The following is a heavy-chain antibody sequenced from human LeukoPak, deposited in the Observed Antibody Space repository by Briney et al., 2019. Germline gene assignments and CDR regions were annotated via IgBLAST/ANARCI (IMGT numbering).Heavy chain of an antibody. CDR2: INSDGNNT. D-gene: IGHD3-16*02. Sequence: PGGSLRLSCAASGFTLNNHWMHWVRKAPGKGLVWVSRINSDGNNTNYADSVRGRFTISRDNAKNTLYLQMNSLGVEDTAVYYCARDGVSGSYRAFDIWGQGTMVTVSS. V-gene: IGHV3-74*01. CDR1: GFTLNNHW. CDR3: ARDGVSGSYRAFDI. J-gene: IGHJ3*02.